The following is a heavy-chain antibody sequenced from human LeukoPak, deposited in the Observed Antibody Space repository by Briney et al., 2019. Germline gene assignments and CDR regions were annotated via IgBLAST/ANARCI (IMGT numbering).Heavy chain of an antibody. J-gene: IGHJ4*02. CDR1: GYTFTSYD. D-gene: IGHD4-17*01. CDR3: ARVDHYGDYPYYFDY. V-gene: IGHV1-2*02. CDR2: INPNSGGT. Sequence: ASVKVSCKASGYTFTSYDINWVRQAPGQGLEWMGWINPNSGGTNYAQKFQGRVTMTRDTSISTAYMELSRLRSDDTAVYYCARVDHYGDYPYYFDYWGQGTLVTVSS.